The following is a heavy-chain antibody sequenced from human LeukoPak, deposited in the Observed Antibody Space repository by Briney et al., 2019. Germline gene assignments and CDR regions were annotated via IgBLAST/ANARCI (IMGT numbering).Heavy chain of an antibody. CDR2: IYYSGST. CDR1: GGSISSGGYY. CDR3: ASSPRESGYYYFDY. D-gene: IGHD3-3*01. V-gene: IGHV4-31*03. J-gene: IGHJ4*02. Sequence: SETLSLTCTVSGGSISSGGYYWSWIRQHPGQGLEWIGYIYYSGSTYYNPSLKSRVTMSVDTSKHHFSLKLSSVTAADTAVYYCASSPRESGYYYFDYWGQGTLVTVSS.